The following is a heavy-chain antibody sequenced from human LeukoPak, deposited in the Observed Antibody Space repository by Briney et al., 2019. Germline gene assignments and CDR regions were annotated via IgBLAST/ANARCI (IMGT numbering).Heavy chain of an antibody. Sequence: ASVKVSCKASGYTFTSYGISWVRQAPGQGLEWMGWISAYNGNTNYAQKFQGRVTITADESTSTAYMELSSLRSEDTAVYYCARGVIYGGNPYYYYYMDVWGKGTTVTVSS. CDR3: ARGVIYGGNPYYYYYMDV. V-gene: IGHV1-18*01. CDR2: ISAYNGNT. CDR1: GYTFTSYG. D-gene: IGHD4-23*01. J-gene: IGHJ6*03.